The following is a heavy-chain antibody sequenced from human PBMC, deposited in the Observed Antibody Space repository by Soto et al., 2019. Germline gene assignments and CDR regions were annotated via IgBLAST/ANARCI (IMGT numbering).Heavy chain of an antibody. CDR1: GGSISSGSYS. CDR3: ARGGYDFWSGLDP. D-gene: IGHD3-3*01. V-gene: IGHV4-30-2*06. Sequence: QLQLQESGSVLVKPSQTLSLTCAVSGGSISSGSYSWSWMRQSPGGGLEWLGYIYPSGNTYYNPSLKNRVTMSIDRSKNQFSLKLSSVTAADTAVYYCARGGYDFWSGLDPWGQGTLVTVSS. J-gene: IGHJ5*02. CDR2: IYPSGNT.